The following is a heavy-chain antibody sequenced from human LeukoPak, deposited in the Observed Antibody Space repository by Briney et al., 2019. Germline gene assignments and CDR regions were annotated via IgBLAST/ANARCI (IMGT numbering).Heavy chain of an antibody. D-gene: IGHD3-9*01. CDR2: ISSSGSTI. CDR3: ARQDYDILTGYYRYFDY. CDR1: GFTFSSYE. V-gene: IGHV3-48*03. J-gene: IGHJ4*02. Sequence: GGSLRLSCAASGFTFSSYEMNWVRQAPGKGLEWVSYISSSGSTIYYADSVKGRFTISRDNAKNSLYLQMNSLRVEDTAVYYCARQDYDILTGYYRYFDYWGQGTLVTVSS.